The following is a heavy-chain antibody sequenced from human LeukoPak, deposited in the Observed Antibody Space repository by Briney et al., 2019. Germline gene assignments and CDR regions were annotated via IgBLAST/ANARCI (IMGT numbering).Heavy chain of an antibody. CDR3: ARDVRRVVGA. CDR1: GDSVSSNSAA. D-gene: IGHD2-15*01. J-gene: IGHJ5*02. CDR2: TYYRSKWYN. V-gene: IGHV6-1*01. Sequence: SQTLSLTCAISGDSVSSNSAAWNWIRQSPSRGLEWLGRTYYRSKWYNDYAVSVASRITINPDISKNQFSRQLNSVTPEDTAVYFCARDVRRVVGAWGQGTLVTVSS.